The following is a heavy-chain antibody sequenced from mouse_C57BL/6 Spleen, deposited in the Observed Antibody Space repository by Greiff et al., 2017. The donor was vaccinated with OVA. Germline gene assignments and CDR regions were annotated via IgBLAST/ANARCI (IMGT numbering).Heavy chain of an antibody. CDR3: ASPSYDYDEGTFAY. V-gene: IGHV2-9-1*01. CDR2: IWTGGGT. D-gene: IGHD2-4*01. Sequence: VQVVESGPGLVAPSQSLSITCTVSGFSLTSYAISWVRQPPGKGLEWLGVIWTGGGTNYNSAPKSRLSISKDNSKSQVFLKMNSLQTDDTARYSCASPSYDYDEGTFAYWGQGTLVTVSA. CDR1: GFSLTSYA. J-gene: IGHJ3*01.